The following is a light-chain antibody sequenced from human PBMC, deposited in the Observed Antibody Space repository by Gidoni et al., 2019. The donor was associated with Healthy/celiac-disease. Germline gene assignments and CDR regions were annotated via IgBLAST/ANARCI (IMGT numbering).Light chain of an antibody. CDR2: DVS. CDR1: SSDVGGYNY. V-gene: IGLV2-14*03. Sequence: QSALTQPASVSGSPGQSITISCTGTSSDVGGYNYVSWYQQHPGKATTLMIYDVSNRPSGVSNLFSGSKSVNTASLTISGLQAEEEADYYCSAYTSSSTLVFGGGTKLTVL. J-gene: IGLJ2*01. CDR3: SAYTSSSTLV.